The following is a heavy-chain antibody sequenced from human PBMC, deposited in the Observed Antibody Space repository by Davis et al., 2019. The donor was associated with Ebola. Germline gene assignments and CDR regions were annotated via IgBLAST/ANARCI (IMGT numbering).Heavy chain of an antibody. CDR2: IYNTASS. J-gene: IGHJ6*04. V-gene: IGHV4-59*01. CDR3: ARGRLLEWPPTFYGLDV. Sequence: SETLSLTCSVSGASISSYYWSWIRQAPGKGLEWIAFIYNTASSNQNPSLQSRVTISLDTPNKQISLKLSSVTAADTAVYYCARGRLLEWPPTFYGLDVWGKGTSVTVSS. D-gene: IGHD3-3*01. CDR1: GASISSYY.